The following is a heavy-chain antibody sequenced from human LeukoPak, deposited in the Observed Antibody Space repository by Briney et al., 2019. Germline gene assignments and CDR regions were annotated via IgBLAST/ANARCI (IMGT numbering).Heavy chain of an antibody. CDR2: ISSSSSYI. Sequence: GGSLRLSCAASGFTFSSYWMSWVRQAPGKGLEWVSSISSSSSYIYYADSVKGRFTISRDNAKNSLYLQMNSLRAEDTAVYYCARKPTVTRAYYYYMDVWGKGTTVTVSS. CDR1: GFTFSSYW. CDR3: ARKPTVTRAYYYYMDV. D-gene: IGHD4-17*01. J-gene: IGHJ6*03. V-gene: IGHV3-21*01.